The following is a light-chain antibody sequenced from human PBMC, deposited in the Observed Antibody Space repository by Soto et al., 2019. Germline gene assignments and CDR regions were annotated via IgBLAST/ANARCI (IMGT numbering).Light chain of an antibody. CDR3: MQALQTPRT. J-gene: IGKJ3*01. Sequence: DIVMTQSPLSLPVTPGEPASISCGSSQSLLHSNGYNYLDWYLQKPGQSPQLLIYLGSNRASGVPDRFSGSGSGTDFTLKISRVEAEDVGVYYYMQALQTPRTFGPGTKVDIK. V-gene: IGKV2-28*01. CDR1: QSLLHSNGYNY. CDR2: LGS.